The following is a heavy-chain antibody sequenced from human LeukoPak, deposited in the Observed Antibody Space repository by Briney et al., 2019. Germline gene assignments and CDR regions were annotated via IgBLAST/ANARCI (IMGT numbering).Heavy chain of an antibody. CDR1: GFTVSSNY. D-gene: IGHD3-10*02. J-gene: IGHJ6*04. V-gene: IGHV3-21*01. CDR2: LTSSSTYI. CDR3: AELGITMIGGV. Sequence: PGGSLRLSCAASGFTVSSNYMSWVREAPGKGLEWVSSLTSSSTYIYYADSVKGRFTISRDNAKNSLYLQMNSLRAEDTAVYYCAELGITMIGGVWGKGTTVTISS.